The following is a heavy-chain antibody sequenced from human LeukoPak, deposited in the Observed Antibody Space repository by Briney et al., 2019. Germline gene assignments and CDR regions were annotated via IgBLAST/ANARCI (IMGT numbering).Heavy chain of an antibody. CDR3: ARGPTAFDI. CDR1: GFTVSSNY. V-gene: IGHV3-21*01. J-gene: IGHJ3*02. Sequence: GGSLRLSCAASGFTVSSNYMSWVRQAPGKGLEWVSSISSSSSYIYYADSVKGRFTISRDNAKNSLYLQMNSLRAEDTAVYYCARGPTAFDIWGQGTMVTVSS. CDR2: ISSSSSYI.